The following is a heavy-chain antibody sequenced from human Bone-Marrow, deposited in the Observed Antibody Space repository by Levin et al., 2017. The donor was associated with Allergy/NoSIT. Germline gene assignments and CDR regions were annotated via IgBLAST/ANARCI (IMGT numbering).Heavy chain of an antibody. CDR3: ASLSYYYGAGTHPDEDY. CDR2: IYYSGST. J-gene: IGHJ4*02. D-gene: IGHD3-10*01. V-gene: IGHV4-30-4*01. Sequence: KASETLSLTCSVSGASITSGDHYWSWIRQSPGKGLEWIGYIYYSGSTYYNPSLMTRITISLDPSKNHFSLKLRSVTGADTAVYYCASLSYYYGAGTHPDEDYWGQGALVIVSS. CDR1: GASITSGDHY.